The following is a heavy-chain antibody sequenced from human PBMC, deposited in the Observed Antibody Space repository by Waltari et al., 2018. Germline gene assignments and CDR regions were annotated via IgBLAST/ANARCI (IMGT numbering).Heavy chain of an antibody. CDR2: IHHSGST. CDR3: ARDQASTNWFDP. Sequence: QVQLQESGPGLVKPSETLSLTCAVSGYSISSGYYWGWIRQPPGKGLEWIGSIHHSGSTYFNPPRKGRNTISVDTSKNQFSLKLRSVTAADTAVYYCARDQASTNWFDPWGQGTLVTVSS. CDR1: GYSISSGYY. V-gene: IGHV4-38-2*02. J-gene: IGHJ5*02. D-gene: IGHD4-4*01.